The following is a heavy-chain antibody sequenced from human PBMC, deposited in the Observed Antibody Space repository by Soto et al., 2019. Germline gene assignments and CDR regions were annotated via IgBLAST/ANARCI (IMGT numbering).Heavy chain of an antibody. CDR2: INTDGSGT. J-gene: IGHJ4*02. D-gene: IGHD6-6*01. CDR3: ARDRPGGHHYFDY. CDR1: GFTFSSEW. V-gene: IGHV3-74*01. Sequence: GGSLRLSCAASGFTFSSEWMHWVRQAPGKGLVWVSRINTDGSGTSYADSVKGRFTISRDNAKNTPYLQMNSLRAEDTAVYYCARDRPGGHHYFDYWGQGNMVTVSS.